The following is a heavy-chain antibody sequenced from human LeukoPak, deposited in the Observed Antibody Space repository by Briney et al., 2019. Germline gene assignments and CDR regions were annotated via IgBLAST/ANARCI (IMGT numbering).Heavy chain of an antibody. Sequence: SVKVSCKASGGTFSSYAISWVRQAPGQRLEWIGWIVVGSGNTNYAQKFQERVTITRDMSTSTAYMELSSLRSEDTAVYYCAAITTVFGSSGQFDYWGQGTLVTVSS. CDR1: GGTFSSYA. CDR3: AAITTVFGSSGQFDY. D-gene: IGHD6-19*01. V-gene: IGHV1-58*02. CDR2: IVVGSGNT. J-gene: IGHJ4*02.